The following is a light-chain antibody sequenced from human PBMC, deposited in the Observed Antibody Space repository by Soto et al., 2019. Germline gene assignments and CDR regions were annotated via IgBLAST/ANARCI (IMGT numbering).Light chain of an antibody. CDR1: QSISSW. CDR2: KAS. CDR3: QQCNSFPYT. J-gene: IGKJ2*01. V-gene: IGKV1-5*03. Sequence: DIQMTQSPSTLSASVGDRVTITCRASQSISSWLAWYQQKPGKAPKVLIYKASSLESGVPLRFSGSGSGTEFTLTISSLQPDDFATYYCQQCNSFPYTFGQVTKLEIK.